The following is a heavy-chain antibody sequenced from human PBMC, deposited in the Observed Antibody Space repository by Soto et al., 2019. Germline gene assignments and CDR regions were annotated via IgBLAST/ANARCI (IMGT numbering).Heavy chain of an antibody. CDR2: ISSNGGST. D-gene: IGHD3-9*01. J-gene: IGHJ4*02. CDR3: VKEPHDISLLGGYFDY. Sequence: GGSLRLSCSASGFTFSSYAMHWVRQAPGKGLEYVSAISSNGGSTYYADSVKGRFTISRDNSKNTLYLQMSSLRAEDTAVYYCVKEPHDISLLGGYFDYWGQGTLVTVSS. V-gene: IGHV3-64D*08. CDR1: GFTFSSYA.